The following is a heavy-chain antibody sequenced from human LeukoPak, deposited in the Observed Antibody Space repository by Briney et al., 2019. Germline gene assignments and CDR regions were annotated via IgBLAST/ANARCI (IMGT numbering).Heavy chain of an antibody. CDR2: ISGSGGST. J-gene: IGHJ6*03. D-gene: IGHD3-3*01. CDR3: AKDSSFSNYYYYTDV. Sequence: GSLRLSCAASGFTFSSYAMSWVRQAPGKGLEWVSAISGSGGSTYYADSVKGRFTISRDNSKNTLYLQMNSLRAEDTAVYYCAKDSSFSNYYYYTDVWGKGTAVTVSS. V-gene: IGHV3-23*01. CDR1: GFTFSSYA.